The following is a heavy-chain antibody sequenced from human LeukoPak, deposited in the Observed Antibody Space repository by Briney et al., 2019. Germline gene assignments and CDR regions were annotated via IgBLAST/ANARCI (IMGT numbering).Heavy chain of an antibody. CDR1: GGSISSNHYY. D-gene: IGHD1-26*01. V-gene: IGHV4-39*01. Sequence: PSETLSLACTVSGGSISSNHYYWAWIRQPPGKGLEWIGSIYYSGITDYNPSLKSRLTISVDASKSQFSLKLTSVTAADTAVYHRARGGWELRNWGQGTLVTVSS. CDR3: ARGGWELRN. J-gene: IGHJ4*02. CDR2: IYYSGIT.